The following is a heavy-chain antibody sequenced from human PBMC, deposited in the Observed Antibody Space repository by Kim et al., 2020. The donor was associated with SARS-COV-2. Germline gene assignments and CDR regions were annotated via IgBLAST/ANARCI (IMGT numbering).Heavy chain of an antibody. CDR3: ARDHGSGSYYGMDV. J-gene: IGHJ6*02. D-gene: IGHD6-19*01. CDR1: GFTFSSYE. Sequence: GGSLRLSCAASGFTFSSYEMNWVRQAPGKGLEWVSYISSSGSTIYYADSVKGRFTISRDNAKNSLYLQMNSLRAEDTAVYYCARDHGSGSYYGMDVWGQGTTVTVSS. V-gene: IGHV3-48*03. CDR2: ISSSGSTI.